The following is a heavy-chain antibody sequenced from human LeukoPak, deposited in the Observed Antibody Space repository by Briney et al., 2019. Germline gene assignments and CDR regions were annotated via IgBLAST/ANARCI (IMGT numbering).Heavy chain of an antibody. V-gene: IGHV4-59*08. J-gene: IGHJ3*02. CDR3: ARLEYYYDSSGLGYAFDI. CDR2: IYYSGST. Sequence: SETLSLTCTVSGGSISSYYWSWIRQPPGKGLEGIGYIYYSGSTNYNPSLKSRVTISVDTSKNQFSLKLSSVTAADTAVYYCARLEYYYDSSGLGYAFDIWGQGTMVTVPS. CDR1: GGSISSYY. D-gene: IGHD3-22*01.